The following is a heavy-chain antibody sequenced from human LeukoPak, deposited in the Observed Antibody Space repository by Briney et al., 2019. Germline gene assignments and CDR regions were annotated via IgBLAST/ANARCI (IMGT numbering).Heavy chain of an antibody. V-gene: IGHV1-69*13. Sequence: GASVKVSCKASGGTFSSYAISWVRQAPGQGLEWMGGIIPIFGTANYAQKFQGRVTITADESTSTAYMELSSLRSEDTAVYYCARDLKPTSWLFHGYYWGQGTLVTVSS. J-gene: IGHJ4*02. CDR1: GGTFSSYA. D-gene: IGHD6-19*01. CDR2: IIPIFGTA. CDR3: ARDLKPTSWLFHGYY.